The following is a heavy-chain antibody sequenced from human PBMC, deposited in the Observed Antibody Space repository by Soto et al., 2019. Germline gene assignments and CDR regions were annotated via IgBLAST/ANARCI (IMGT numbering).Heavy chain of an antibody. CDR1: GYTLTSYG. CDR2: ISAYNGNT. D-gene: IGHD6-13*01. Sequence: ASVKVSCKASGYTLTSYGIIWVRQAPGQGLEWMGWISAYNGNTNYAQKLQGRVTMTTDTSTSTAYMELRSLRSDDTAVYYCARVRDSSSWSDFDYWGQGTLVTVSS. CDR3: ARVRDSSSWSDFDY. V-gene: IGHV1-18*01. J-gene: IGHJ4*02.